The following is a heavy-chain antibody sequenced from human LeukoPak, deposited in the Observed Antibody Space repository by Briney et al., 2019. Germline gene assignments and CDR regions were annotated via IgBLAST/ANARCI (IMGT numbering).Heavy chain of an antibody. CDR2: IFSSGST. J-gene: IGHJ4*02. CDR1: GDYISSYY. V-gene: IGHV4-59*01. Sequence: SETLSLPCSVSGDYISSYYGRWIRQPPGKGVEGIGYIFSSGSTNYNPSLKSRVTISVHTSKNQFSLQLTSVTAADTAVYYCVIGEYGVNSGFWGLFVHWGQGTKVTDCS. CDR3: VIGEYGVNSGFWGLFVH. D-gene: IGHD4-23*01.